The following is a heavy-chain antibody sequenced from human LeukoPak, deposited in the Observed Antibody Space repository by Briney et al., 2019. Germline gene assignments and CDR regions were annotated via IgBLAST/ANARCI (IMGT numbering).Heavy chain of an antibody. CDR1: GGTFSSYA. Sequence: ASVKVSCKASGGTFSSYAISWVRQAPGQGLEWMGRIIPIFGTANYAQKFQGRVTITTDESTSTAYMELSSLRSEDTAVYYCAISGVGTTKEVNYWGQGTLVTVSS. CDR2: IIPIFGTA. CDR3: AISGVGTTKEVNY. D-gene: IGHD4-17*01. J-gene: IGHJ4*02. V-gene: IGHV1-69*05.